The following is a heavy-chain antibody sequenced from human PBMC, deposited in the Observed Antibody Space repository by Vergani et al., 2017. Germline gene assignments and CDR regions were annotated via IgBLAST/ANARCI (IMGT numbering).Heavy chain of an antibody. CDR1: GGTFSSYA. CDR2: IIPIFGTA. V-gene: IGHV1-69*01. Sequence: QVQLVQSGAEVKKPGSTVKVSCKASGGTFSSYAISWVRQAPGQGLEWMGGIIPIFGTANYAQKFQGRVPITADESTSTAYMELSSLRSEDTAVYYCASGYCSSTSCPYYYYYMDVWGKGTTVTVAS. CDR3: ASGYCSSTSCPYYYYYMDV. D-gene: IGHD2-2*03. J-gene: IGHJ6*03.